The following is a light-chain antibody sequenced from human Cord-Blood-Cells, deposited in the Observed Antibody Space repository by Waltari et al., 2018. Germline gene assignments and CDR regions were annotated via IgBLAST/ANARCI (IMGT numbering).Light chain of an antibody. CDR3: QQRSNGPLT. CDR2: DAS. CDR1: QRVSSY. J-gene: IGKJ4*01. Sequence: IVLTPSPAPLSFSPGDRATLSCRASQRVSSYLAWYQQKPGQAPRLLIYDASNRATGMPARFSGRGSETDFTLTSSSREPEDFAGDYCQQRSNGPLTFGGGTKVEIK. V-gene: IGKV3-11*01.